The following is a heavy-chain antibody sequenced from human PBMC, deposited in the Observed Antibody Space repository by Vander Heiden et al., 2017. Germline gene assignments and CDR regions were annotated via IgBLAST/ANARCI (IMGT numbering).Heavy chain of an antibody. CDR3: ARMGLLVNYYGSGSYYNAIPYFDY. CDR1: GASISSSNW. CDR2: IDHSGST. D-gene: IGHD3-10*01. J-gene: IGHJ4*02. V-gene: IGHV4-4*02. Sequence: VQLQESGPRLVKPSGTLSLTCSVSGASISSSNWLSWVRQPPGKGLEWIGEIDHSGSTNYNPSLKSLVTISVDKSKNQFSLKLSSVAAADTAVYYCARMGLLVNYYGSGSYYNAIPYFDYWGQGTLVTVSS.